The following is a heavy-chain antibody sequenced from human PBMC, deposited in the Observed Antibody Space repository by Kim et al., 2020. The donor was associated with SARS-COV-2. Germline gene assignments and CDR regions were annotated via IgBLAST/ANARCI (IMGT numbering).Heavy chain of an antibody. D-gene: IGHD1-26*01. Sequence: GGSLRLSCAASGFTFSSFAINWVRQAPGKGLEWVSSISGSGTATYYADSVKGRFTISRDNSKNTLYLEMHSLRAEDTAIYYCAKGAGGYPEYNWFDPWGQGTLVTVSS. CDR3: AKGAGGYPEYNWFDP. J-gene: IGHJ5*02. CDR1: GFTFSSFA. V-gene: IGHV3-23*01. CDR2: ISGSGTAT.